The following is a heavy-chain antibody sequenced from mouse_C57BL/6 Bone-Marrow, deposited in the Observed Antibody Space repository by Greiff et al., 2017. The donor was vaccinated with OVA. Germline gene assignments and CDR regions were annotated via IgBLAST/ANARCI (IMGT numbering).Heavy chain of an antibody. V-gene: IGHV2-9-1*01. CDR2: IWTGGGT. Sequence: VQVVESGPGLVAPSQSLSITCTVSGFSLTSYAISWVRQPPGKGLEWLGVIWTGGGTNYNSALKSRLSISKDNSKSQVFLKMNSLQTDDTARYYCATTTVVDYYAMDYWGQGTSVTVSS. J-gene: IGHJ4*01. CDR1: GFSLTSYA. D-gene: IGHD1-1*01. CDR3: ATTTVVDYYAMDY.